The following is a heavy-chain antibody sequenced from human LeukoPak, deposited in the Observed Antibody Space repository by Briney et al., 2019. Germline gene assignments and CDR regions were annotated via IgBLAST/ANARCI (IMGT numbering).Heavy chain of an antibody. CDR3: ATGVGATNAFDI. J-gene: IGHJ3*02. D-gene: IGHD1-26*01. CDR2: FDPEDGET. V-gene: IGHV1-24*01. Sequence: ASVKVSCKVSGYTLTELSMHWVRQAPGKGLEWMGGFDPEDGETIYAQKFQGRVTMTEDTSTDTAYMELSSLGSEDTAVYYCATGVGATNAFDIWGQGTMVTVSS. CDR1: GYTLTELS.